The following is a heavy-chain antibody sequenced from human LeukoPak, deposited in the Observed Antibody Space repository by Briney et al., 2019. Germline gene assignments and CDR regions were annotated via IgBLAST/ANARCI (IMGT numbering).Heavy chain of an antibody. Sequence: ASVKVSCKASGYSFISYAMHWVRQAPGQRLEWMGWINAGNGNTKYSQKFQGRVTITRDTSASTGYMELSSLRSEDTAVYYCARMRTVVTPQYAFDIWGQGTMVTVSS. CDR2: INAGNGNT. V-gene: IGHV1-3*01. J-gene: IGHJ3*02. D-gene: IGHD4-23*01. CDR1: GYSFISYA. CDR3: ARMRTVVTPQYAFDI.